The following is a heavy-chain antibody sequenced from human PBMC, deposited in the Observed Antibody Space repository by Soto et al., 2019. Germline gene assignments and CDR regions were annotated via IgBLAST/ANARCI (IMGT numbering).Heavy chain of an antibody. CDR2: IKDKSDGGTA. CDR1: GFSFNNAW. V-gene: IGHV3-15*07. J-gene: IGHJ6*02. CDR3: TTDLGQGVNVVSSGLDV. D-gene: IGHD2-8*01. Sequence: EVQLVESGGGLVKPGGSLRLSCAASGFSFNNAWMNWVRQAPGKGLEWVGRIKDKSDGGTAEYAAPVKGRFTISRDDSKNTLYPQMNSLKTADTAVYYCTTDLGQGVNVVSSGLDVWGQGTTVTVSS.